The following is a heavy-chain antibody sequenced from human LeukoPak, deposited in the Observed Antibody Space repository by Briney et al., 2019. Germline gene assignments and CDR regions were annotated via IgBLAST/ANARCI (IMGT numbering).Heavy chain of an antibody. CDR1: GGSISSGGYY. CDR2: IYHSGST. D-gene: IGHD6-6*01. V-gene: IGHV4-30-2*01. Sequence: SQTQSLTCTVSGGSISSGGYYWSWIRQPPGKGLEWIGYIYHSGSTYYNPSLKSRVTISVDRPKNQFSLKLSSVTAADTAVYYCARVYSSSHYYYYYYYMDVWGKGTTVTVSS. CDR3: ARVYSSSHYYYYYYYMDV. J-gene: IGHJ6*03.